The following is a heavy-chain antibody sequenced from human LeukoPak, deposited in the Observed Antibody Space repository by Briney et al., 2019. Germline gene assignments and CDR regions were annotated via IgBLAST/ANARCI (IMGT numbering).Heavy chain of an antibody. CDR3: AKRGVVIRGILVIGYHQQAYHYDF. V-gene: IGHV3-23*01. Sequence: GGSLRLSCVVSGISLSNYAMTWVRQAPGKGLEWVSYISERGGSTTYAGSVKGRFTISRDTSLNTLYLQMNNLRAEDTAVYFCAKRGVVIRGILVIGYHQQAYHYDFWGQGVLVTVSS. J-gene: IGHJ4*02. CDR2: ISERGGST. CDR1: GISLSNYA. D-gene: IGHD3-10*01.